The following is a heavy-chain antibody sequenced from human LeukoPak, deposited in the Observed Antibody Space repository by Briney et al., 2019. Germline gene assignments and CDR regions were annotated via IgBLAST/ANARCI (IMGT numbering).Heavy chain of an antibody. CDR3: AKDTRYGSETFGAFDI. CDR1: GFTVSSNY. J-gene: IGHJ3*02. CDR2: IYSGGST. Sequence: QPGGSLRLSCAASGFTVSSNYMSWVRQAPGKGLEWVSVIYSGGSTYYADSVKGRFTISRDNSKNTLYLHMNSLRAEDTAVYYCAKDTRYGSETFGAFDIWGQGTMITVSS. V-gene: IGHV3-53*01. D-gene: IGHD3-10*01.